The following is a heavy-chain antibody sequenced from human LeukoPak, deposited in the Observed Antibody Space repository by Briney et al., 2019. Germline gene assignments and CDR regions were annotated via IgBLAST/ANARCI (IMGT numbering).Heavy chain of an antibody. Sequence: EASVKVSCKAYGYTFTSYGISWVRQAPGQGLEWMGWISAYNGNTKYSQKFQGRVTITRDTSASTVYMELSSLRSEDTAVYYCAREELYYDILTGYAGRNWFDPWGQGTLVTVSS. V-gene: IGHV1-18*01. CDR1: GYTFTSYG. J-gene: IGHJ5*02. D-gene: IGHD3-9*01. CDR2: ISAYNGNT. CDR3: AREELYYDILTGYAGRNWFDP.